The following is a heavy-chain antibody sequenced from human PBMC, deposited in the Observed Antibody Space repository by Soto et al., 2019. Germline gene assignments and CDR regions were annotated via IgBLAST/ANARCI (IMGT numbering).Heavy chain of an antibody. J-gene: IGHJ6*03. V-gene: IGHV3-21*01. D-gene: IGHD2-2*01. CDR1: GFTFSSYS. CDR3: ARIVGYCSSTSCYFVNFDYYYMDV. CDR2: ISSSSSYI. Sequence: GGSLRLSCAASGFTFSSYSMNWVRQAPGKGLEWVSSISSSSSYIYYADSVKGRFTISRDNAKNSLYLQMNSLRAEDTAVYYCARIVGYCSSTSCYFVNFDYYYMDVWGKGTTVTVSS.